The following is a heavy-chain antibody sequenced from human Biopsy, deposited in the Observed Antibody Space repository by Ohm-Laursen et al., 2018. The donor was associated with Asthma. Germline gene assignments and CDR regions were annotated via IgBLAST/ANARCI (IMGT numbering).Heavy chain of an antibody. V-gene: IGHV1-69*13. CDR2: INSVFGTT. J-gene: IGHJ4*02. CDR1: GGTFNTYV. CDR3: ARKAGSCISRTCYSLDF. D-gene: IGHD2-2*01. Sequence: SVKASCKSPGGTFNTYVIGWVRQAPGQGLEWMGGINSVFGTTTYPQKFQDRVAITADDSTSTVYMELSSLRSEDTAVYYCARKAGSCISRTCYSLDFWGQGTLVTVSS.